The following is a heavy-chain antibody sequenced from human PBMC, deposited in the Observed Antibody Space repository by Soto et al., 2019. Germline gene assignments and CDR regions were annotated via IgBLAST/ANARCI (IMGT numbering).Heavy chain of an antibody. Sequence: DVQLVESGGGLIQPGESLRLSCAAFGLTISGKKYVAWVRQAPGKGLEWVSALYDVDGSFYADAVTGRFTTSSDSSKTTVYLQMNDLRPDDTAVYYCATWHYREHAFDVWGQGTTVTISS. CDR3: ATWHYREHAFDV. CDR2: LYDVDGS. CDR1: GLTISGKKY. D-gene: IGHD4-17*01. J-gene: IGHJ3*01. V-gene: IGHV3-53*01.